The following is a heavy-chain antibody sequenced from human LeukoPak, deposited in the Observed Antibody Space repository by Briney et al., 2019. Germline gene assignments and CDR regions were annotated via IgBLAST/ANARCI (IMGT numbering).Heavy chain of an antibody. Sequence: GGSLRLSCAASGFSFSGYWITWARQAPGKGLEWVANIKQDGSDKNYVDSVKGRFTISRDNAKNSLYLQMNSLRAEDTAVYYCARSSAIAYYYMDVWGKGTTVTVSS. D-gene: IGHD2-2*01. CDR1: GFSFSGYW. CDR3: ARSSAIAYYYMDV. CDR2: IKQDGSDK. J-gene: IGHJ6*03. V-gene: IGHV3-7*01.